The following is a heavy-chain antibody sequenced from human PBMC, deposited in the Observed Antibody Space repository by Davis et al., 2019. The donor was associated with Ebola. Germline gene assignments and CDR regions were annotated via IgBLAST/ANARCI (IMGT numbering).Heavy chain of an antibody. Sequence: SETLSLTCSVSGVSISSFYWSWIRQTPGKGLEWIGYGYYGGRTDYNPSLKSRALISVDTSKNHFSLSLSSVTAADTAIYYCARSVFYDSTGYFVHWYYNLWGRGTLVTVSS. CDR1: GVSISSFY. CDR2: GYYGGRT. J-gene: IGHJ2*01. V-gene: IGHV4-59*01. D-gene: IGHD3-22*01. CDR3: ARSVFYDSTGYFVHWYYNL.